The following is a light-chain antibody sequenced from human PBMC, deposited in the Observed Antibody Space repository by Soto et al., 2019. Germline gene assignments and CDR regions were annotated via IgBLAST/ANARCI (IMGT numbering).Light chain of an antibody. V-gene: IGLV2-11*01. CDR2: DVT. CDR1: SSDVGAYSY. CDR3: CSYAGSPTLYV. Sequence: QSVLTQPRSVSGSPGQSVTISCTGTSSDVGAYSYVSWYQQHPGKAPKLMIYDVTKRPSGVPDRFSGSKSGNTASLTISGLQAEDEADYYCCSYAGSPTLYVFGTGTKVTLL. J-gene: IGLJ1*01.